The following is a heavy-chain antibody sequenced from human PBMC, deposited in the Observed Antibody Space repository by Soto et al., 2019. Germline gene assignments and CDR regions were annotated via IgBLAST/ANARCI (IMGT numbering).Heavy chain of an antibody. V-gene: IGHV1-69*01. CDR1: GGTFSSYA. Sequence: QVQLVQSWAEVKNPGSSVKVSCKASGGTFSSYAISWVRQAPGQGLEWMGGIIPICGTANYAQKFQGRDTITADETTSTAYMGLSSLRSEDTVVYYCARDRVYSSGWTTTPGWFAAWGQGTLVTVST. CDR2: IIPICGTA. D-gene: IGHD6-19*01. CDR3: ARDRVYSSGWTTTPGWFAA. J-gene: IGHJ5*02.